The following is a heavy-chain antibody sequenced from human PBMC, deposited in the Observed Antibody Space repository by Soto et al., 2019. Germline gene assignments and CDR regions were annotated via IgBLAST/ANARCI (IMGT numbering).Heavy chain of an antibody. CDR1: GGTFSSYA. CDR2: IIPIFGTA. J-gene: IGHJ4*02. V-gene: IGHV1-69*13. D-gene: IGHD6-13*01. Sequence: GASVKVSCKASGGTFSSYAISWVRQAPGQGLEWMGGIIPIFGTANYAQKFQGRVTITADESTSTAYMELSSLRSEDTAVYYCAFPSAADHYFDYWGQGTLVTVSS. CDR3: AFPSAADHYFDY.